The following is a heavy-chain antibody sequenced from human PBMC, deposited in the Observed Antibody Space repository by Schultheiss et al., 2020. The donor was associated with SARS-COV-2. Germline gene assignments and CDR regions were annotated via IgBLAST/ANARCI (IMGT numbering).Heavy chain of an antibody. V-gene: IGHV4-59*01. CDR3: ARGTVTINWFDP. D-gene: IGHD4-11*01. CDR1: GGSISSYY. Sequence: SETLSLTCTVSGGSISSYYWSWIRQPPGKGLEWIGYIYHSGSTNYNPSLKSRVTISVDTSKNQFSLKLSSVTAADTAVYYCARGTVTINWFDPWGQGTLVTVSS. J-gene: IGHJ5*02. CDR2: IYHSGST.